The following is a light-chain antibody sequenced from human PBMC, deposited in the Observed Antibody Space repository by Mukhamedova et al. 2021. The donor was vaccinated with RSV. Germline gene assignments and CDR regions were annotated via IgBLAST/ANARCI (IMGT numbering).Light chain of an antibody. CDR3: QAYDPSLAGSYV. CDR2: ENI. J-gene: IGLJ1*01. V-gene: IGLV1-40*01. Sequence: YQQLPGTAPKLVIFENINRPSGVPDRISGSKSGTSASLTITGLQTEDEADYYCQAYDPSLAGSYVFGSGTKVTVL.